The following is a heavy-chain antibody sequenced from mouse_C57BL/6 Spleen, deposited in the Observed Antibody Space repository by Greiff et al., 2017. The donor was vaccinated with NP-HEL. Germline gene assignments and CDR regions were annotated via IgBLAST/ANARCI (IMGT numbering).Heavy chain of an antibody. CDR3: AREAPNYYGSSYGYFDV. CDR1: GYSITSGYY. Sequence: ESGPGLVKPSQSLSLTCSVTGYSITSGYYWNWIRQFPGNKLEWMGYISYDGSNNYNPSLKNRISITRDTFKNQFFLKLNSVTTEDTATYYCAREAPNYYGSSYGYFDVWGTGTTVTVSS. V-gene: IGHV3-6*01. J-gene: IGHJ1*03. CDR2: ISYDGSN. D-gene: IGHD1-1*01.